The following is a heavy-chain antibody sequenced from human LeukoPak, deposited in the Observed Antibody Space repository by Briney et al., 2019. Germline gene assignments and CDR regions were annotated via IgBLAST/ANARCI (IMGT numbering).Heavy chain of an antibody. D-gene: IGHD3-22*01. V-gene: IGHV4-39*01. CDR3: ARHNAYYYDSSGYYYLLDFDY. CDR1: GGSISSSSYY. Sequence: PSETLSLTCTVSGGSISSSSYYWGWIRQPPGKGLEWIGSIYYSGSTYYNPSLKSRVTISVDTSKNQFSLKLSSVTAAVTAVYYCARHNAYYYDSSGYYYLLDFDYWGQGTLVTVSS. J-gene: IGHJ4*02. CDR2: IYYSGST.